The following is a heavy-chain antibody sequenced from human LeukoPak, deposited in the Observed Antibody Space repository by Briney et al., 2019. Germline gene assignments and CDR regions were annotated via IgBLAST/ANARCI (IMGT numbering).Heavy chain of an antibody. CDR1: GFTFSSYE. D-gene: IGHD3-10*02. V-gene: IGHV3-48*03. CDR2: ISSSGSTI. Sequence: GGSLRLSCAASGFTFSSYEMNWVRRAPGKGLEWVSYISSSGSTIYYADSVKGRFTISKDNAKNSLYLQMNSLRAEDTAVYYCAELGITMIGGVWGKGTTVTISS. J-gene: IGHJ6*04. CDR3: AELGITMIGGV.